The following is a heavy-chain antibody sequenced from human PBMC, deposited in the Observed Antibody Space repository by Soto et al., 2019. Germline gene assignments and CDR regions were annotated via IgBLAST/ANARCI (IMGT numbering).Heavy chain of an antibody. CDR3: ARIGLGASDFWSGYYVSGVHYYYYMDV. Sequence: GASVKVSCKASGYTFTSYDINWVRQATGQGLEWMGWMNPNSGNTGYAQKFQGRVTMTRNTSISTAYMELSSLRSEDTAVYYCARIGLGASDFWSGYYVSGVHYYYYMDVWGKGTTVTVSS. D-gene: IGHD3-3*01. CDR2: MNPNSGNT. V-gene: IGHV1-8*01. CDR1: GYTFTSYD. J-gene: IGHJ6*03.